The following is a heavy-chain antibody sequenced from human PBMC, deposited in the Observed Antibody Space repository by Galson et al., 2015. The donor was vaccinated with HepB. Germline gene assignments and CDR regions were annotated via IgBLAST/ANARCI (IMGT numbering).Heavy chain of an antibody. CDR3: ATGPLWFRELSGALDI. Sequence: VKVSCKASGYTFTDYYMHWVQQAPGKGLEWMGLVDPEDGETIYAEKFQGRVTITADTSTDTAYMELSSLRSEDTAVYYCATGPLWFRELSGALDIWGQGTMVTVSS. CDR1: GYTFTDYY. D-gene: IGHD3-10*01. J-gene: IGHJ3*02. V-gene: IGHV1-69-2*01. CDR2: VDPEDGET.